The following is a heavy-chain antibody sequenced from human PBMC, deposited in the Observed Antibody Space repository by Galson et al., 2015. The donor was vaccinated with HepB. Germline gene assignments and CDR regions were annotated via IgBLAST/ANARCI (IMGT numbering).Heavy chain of an antibody. J-gene: IGHJ4*02. D-gene: IGHD3-22*01. CDR2: ISGSGGST. V-gene: IGHV3-23*01. CDR1: GFTFNYHA. Sequence: SLRLSCAASGFTFNYHAMSWVRQAPGRGLEWVASISGSGGSTYYADSVKGRFTVSRDNSLDTVDLQMDSLRVDDTAVYYCARDYLPYYDRWGSYSDLYYFDYWGQGTLVTVSS. CDR3: ARDYLPYYDRWGSYSDLYYFDY.